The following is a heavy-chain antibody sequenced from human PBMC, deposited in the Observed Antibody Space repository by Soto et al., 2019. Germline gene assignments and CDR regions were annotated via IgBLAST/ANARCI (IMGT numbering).Heavy chain of an antibody. V-gene: IGHV4-30-4*01. CDR2: IHNTGRP. D-gene: IGHD1-26*01. J-gene: IGHJ4*02. CDR1: GGSISSGDYY. CDR3: ARSRHSGSYFFDY. Sequence: SETLSLTCTVSGGSISSGDYYWTWIRQPPGKGLEWIAYIHNTGRPYYNLSLKSRLTISLDTSKNQFSLRLSSVTAADTAVYYCARSRHSGSYFFDYWGQGILVTVSS.